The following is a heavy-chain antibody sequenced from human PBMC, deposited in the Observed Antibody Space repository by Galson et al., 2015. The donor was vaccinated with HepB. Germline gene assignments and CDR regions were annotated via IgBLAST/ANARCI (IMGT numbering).Heavy chain of an antibody. J-gene: IGHJ6*03. CDR3: AKESGLEYGSGSYYNYYYYMDV. Sequence: SLRLSCAASGFTFSSYGMHWVRQAPGKGLEWVAVISYDGSNKYYADSVKGRFTISRDNSKNTLYLQMNSLRAEDTAVYYCAKESGLEYGSGSYYNYYYYMDVWGKGTTVTVSS. CDR1: GFTFSSYG. D-gene: IGHD3-10*01. V-gene: IGHV3-30*18. CDR2: ISYDGSNK.